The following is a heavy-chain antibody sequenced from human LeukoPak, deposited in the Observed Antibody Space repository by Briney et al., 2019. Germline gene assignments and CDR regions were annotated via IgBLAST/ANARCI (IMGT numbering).Heavy chain of an antibody. CDR3: AREGRYCSGGSCSSDY. Sequence: GASVKVSYKASGGTFISYAISWVRQAPGQGLEWMGGIIPIFGTANYAQKFQGRVTITADESTSTAYMELSSLRSEDTAVYYCAREGRYCSGGSCSSDYWGQGTLVTVSS. V-gene: IGHV1-69*13. J-gene: IGHJ4*02. CDR2: IIPIFGTA. CDR1: GGTFISYA. D-gene: IGHD2-15*01.